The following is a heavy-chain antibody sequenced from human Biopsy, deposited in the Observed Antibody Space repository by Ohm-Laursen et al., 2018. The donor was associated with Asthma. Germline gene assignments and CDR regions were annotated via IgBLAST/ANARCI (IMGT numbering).Heavy chain of an antibody. D-gene: IGHD6-19*01. CDR3: ARCQVGYSSGWSLLLKKIYYSGMDV. V-gene: IGHV1-69*13. CDR1: GGTFSNFA. CDR2: IMTVFGTT. J-gene: IGHJ6*02. Sequence: SVKVSCKAPGGTFSNFAISWVRQAPGQGLEWLGGIMTVFGTTNYAQKLQGRVTITADESTSTAYMELTSLRSEDTAIYYCARCQVGYSSGWSLLLKKIYYSGMDVWGQGTAVTVSS.